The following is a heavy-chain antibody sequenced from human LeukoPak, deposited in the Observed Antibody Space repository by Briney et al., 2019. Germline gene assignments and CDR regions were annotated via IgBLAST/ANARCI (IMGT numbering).Heavy chain of an antibody. J-gene: IGHJ4*02. V-gene: IGHV1-46*01. Sequence: ASVKVSCKASGYTFTSYYMHWVRQAPGQGLEWMGIINPSGGSTSYAQKFQGRVTMTRDTSTSTVYMELSSLRSEDTAVYYCARDKSPSFYDSSGYYYELGEYWGQGTLVTVSS. CDR3: ARDKSPSFYDSSGYYYELGEY. CDR1: GYTFTSYY. D-gene: IGHD3-22*01. CDR2: INPSGGST.